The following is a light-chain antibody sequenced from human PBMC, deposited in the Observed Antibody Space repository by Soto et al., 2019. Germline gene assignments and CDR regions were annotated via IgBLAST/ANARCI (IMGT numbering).Light chain of an antibody. Sequence: QSVLTQPASMSGSPGQSITISCTGTSSDVGGHNYVSWYQQHPGKAPKLIICEVSNRPSGVSNRFSGSKSGNTASLTISGLQAEDEADYYCSSYTSSSTDVVFGGGTKLTVL. CDR3: SSYTSSSTDVV. CDR1: SSDVGGHNY. J-gene: IGLJ2*01. CDR2: EVS. V-gene: IGLV2-14*01.